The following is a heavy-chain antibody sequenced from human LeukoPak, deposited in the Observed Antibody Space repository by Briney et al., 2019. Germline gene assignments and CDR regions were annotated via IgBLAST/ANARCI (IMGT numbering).Heavy chain of an antibody. V-gene: IGHV3-53*01. J-gene: IGHJ4*02. CDR1: GLSVSHNY. CDR3: TRDTPGIAASVSGG. Sequence: GGSLRLSCTASGLSVSHNYMNWVRRAPGKGLEWVALIYSGGNTHYADSVKGRFTISRDNSKNTLYLQMSSLRVEDTAVYYCTRDTPGIAASVSGGWGQGTLVTVSS. D-gene: IGHD6-13*01. CDR2: IYSGGNT.